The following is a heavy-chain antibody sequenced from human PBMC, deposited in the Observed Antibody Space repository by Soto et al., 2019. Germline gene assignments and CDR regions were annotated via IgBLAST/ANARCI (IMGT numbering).Heavy chain of an antibody. Sequence: QVHLEQSGVEVKKPVASVKVSCKASNYTFTYYGISWVRQAPGQGLEVMGWISAYSGYTNYAQNLQGRVFMTTDTSTNTAYLKLRSLRSDDTDMYYCALDYCSGPKCSLYNYFEFWGQETLITVSS. V-gene: IGHV1-18*04. CDR3: ALDYCSGPKCSLYNYFEF. CDR1: NYTFTYYG. CDR2: ISAYSGYT. J-gene: IGHJ4*02. D-gene: IGHD2-15*01.